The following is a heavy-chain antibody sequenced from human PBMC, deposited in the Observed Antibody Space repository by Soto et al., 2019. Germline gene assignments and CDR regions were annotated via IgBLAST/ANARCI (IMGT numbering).Heavy chain of an antibody. CDR1: GFNFDDYA. J-gene: IGHJ4*02. V-gene: IGHV3-9*01. D-gene: IGHD3-10*01. CDR3: VKDRDYGSGSLSFDY. Sequence: EVQLVESGGGLVQPGRSLRLSCAASGFNFDDYAMYWVRQAPGKGLEWVSGISWISDNIAYADSVKGRFTISRDNAKNSLYLQMNNLRAEDTALYYCVKDRDYGSGSLSFDYWGQGALVTVSS. CDR2: ISWISDNI.